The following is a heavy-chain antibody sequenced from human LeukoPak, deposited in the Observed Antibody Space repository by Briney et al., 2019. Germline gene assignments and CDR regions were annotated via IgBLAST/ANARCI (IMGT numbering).Heavy chain of an antibody. CDR3: ARAMRSGWYLNWFDP. V-gene: IGHV4-38-2*01. J-gene: IGHJ5*02. D-gene: IGHD6-19*01. CDR1: GYTISSGYD. Sequence: SETLSLTCGVSGYTISSGYDWGWIRQPPGKGLEWIGTIHYSGTTYYNSSLKSRVTISVDTSKNQLSLKLSSVTAADTAVYYCARAMRSGWYLNWFDPWGQGTLVTVSS. CDR2: IHYSGTT.